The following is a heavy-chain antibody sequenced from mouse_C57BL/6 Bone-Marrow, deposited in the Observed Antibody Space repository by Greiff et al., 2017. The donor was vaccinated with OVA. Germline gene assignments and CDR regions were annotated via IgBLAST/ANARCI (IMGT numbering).Heavy chain of an antibody. V-gene: IGHV2-3*01. J-gene: IGHJ3*01. CDR2: IWGDGST. CDR1: GFSLTSYG. Sequence: VKLMESGPGLVAPSKSLSITCTVSGFSLTSYGVSWVRQHPGKGLEWLGVIWGDGSTNYHSALIPRLSISKDNSKSQVFLKLNSLQTDDTATYYCAKVQLPRGFAYWGQGTLVTVSA. CDR3: AKVQLPRGFAY. D-gene: IGHD1-1*01.